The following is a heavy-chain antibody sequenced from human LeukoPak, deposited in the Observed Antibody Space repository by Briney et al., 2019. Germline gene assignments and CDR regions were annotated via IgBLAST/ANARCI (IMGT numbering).Heavy chain of an antibody. D-gene: IGHD3-3*01. CDR3: ARGNDFWSGLCAFDI. J-gene: IGHJ3*02. CDR2: IYYSGNT. V-gene: IGHV4-39*07. CDR1: GGSISSTSYY. Sequence: SETLSLTCTVSGGSISSTSYYWGWIRQPRGKGLEWIGSIYYSGNTYYNPSLKSRVTISVDTSKNQFSLKLSSVTAADTAVYYCARGNDFWSGLCAFDIWGQGTMVTVSS.